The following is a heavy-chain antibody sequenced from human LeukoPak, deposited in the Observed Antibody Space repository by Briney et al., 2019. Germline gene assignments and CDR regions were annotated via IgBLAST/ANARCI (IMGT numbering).Heavy chain of an antibody. D-gene: IGHD3-3*01. CDR3: ARGRITIFGVLTPHFDY. J-gene: IGHJ4*02. V-gene: IGHV4-59*01. CDR2: IDKSGST. CDR1: RGSISSYY. Sequence: PSETLSLTCTVSRGSISSYYWSWIRQSPGKGLEWIGYIDKSGSTNSNPSLKSRVTMSVDTSKNQFSLRLASVTAADTALYYCARGRITIFGVLTPHFDYWGQGTLVTVSS.